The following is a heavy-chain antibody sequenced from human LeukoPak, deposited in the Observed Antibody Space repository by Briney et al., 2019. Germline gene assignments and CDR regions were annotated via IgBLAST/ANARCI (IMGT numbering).Heavy chain of an antibody. CDR3: ARPARGYYDFWSGYHLVV. CDR2: MNPNSGNT. Sequence: ASVKVSCKASGYTFTSYDINWVRQATGQGLEWMGWMNPNSGNTGYAQKFQGRVTITRNTSISTAYMELSSLRSEDTAVYYCARPARGYYDFWSGYHLVVWGQGTLVTVSS. V-gene: IGHV1-8*03. D-gene: IGHD3-3*01. J-gene: IGHJ4*02. CDR1: GYTFTSYD.